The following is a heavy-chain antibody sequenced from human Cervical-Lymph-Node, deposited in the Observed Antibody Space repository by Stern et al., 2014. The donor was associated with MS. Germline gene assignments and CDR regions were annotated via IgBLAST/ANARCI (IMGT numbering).Heavy chain of an antibody. CDR1: GYRFSNYG. J-gene: IGHJ4*02. V-gene: IGHV1-18*01. D-gene: IGHD5/OR15-5a*01. CDR2: ISSDKGKT. CDR3: ARIGGLFQVVSGWNDK. Sequence: QVQLGQSGPEVKKPGASVKVSCKATGYRFSNYGINWVRQAPGQGLEWMGWISSDKGKTNYAQKPQGRVTMTTDTGTSTVYMELRSLRSDDTAVYYCARIGGLFQVVSGWNDKWGQGTLVTVSS.